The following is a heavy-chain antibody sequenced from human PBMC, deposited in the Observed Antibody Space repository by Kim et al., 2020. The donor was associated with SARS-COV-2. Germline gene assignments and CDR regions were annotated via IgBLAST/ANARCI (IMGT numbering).Heavy chain of an antibody. V-gene: IGHV4-59*01. CDR1: GGSISSYY. Sequence: SETLSLTCTVSGGSISSYYWSWIRQPPGKGLEWIGYIYYSGSTNYNPSLKSRVTISVDTSKNQFSLKRSSVTAADTAVYYCARALGGSSHAFDIWGQGT. J-gene: IGHJ3*02. CDR3: ARALGGSSHAFDI. D-gene: IGHD1-26*01. CDR2: IYYSGST.